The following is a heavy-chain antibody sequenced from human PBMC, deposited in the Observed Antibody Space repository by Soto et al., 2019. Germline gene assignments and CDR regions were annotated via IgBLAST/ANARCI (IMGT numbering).Heavy chain of an antibody. CDR3: AGGRSEYFQH. V-gene: IGHV4-59*01. D-gene: IGHD3-16*01. Sequence: PSETLSLTCAVYGGSFSGYYWSWIRQPPGKGLEWIGYIYYSGSTNYNPSLKSRVTISVDTSKNQFSLKLSSVTAADTAVYYCAGGRSEYFQHWGQGTLVTVSS. CDR1: GGSFSGYY. J-gene: IGHJ1*01. CDR2: IYYSGST.